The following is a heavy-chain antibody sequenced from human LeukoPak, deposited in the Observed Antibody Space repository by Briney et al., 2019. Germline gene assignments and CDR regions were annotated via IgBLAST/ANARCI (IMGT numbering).Heavy chain of an antibody. Sequence: ASVKVSCKASGYTFTSYYMHWVRQVPGQGLEWMGIINPSGGSTSYAQKFQGRVTMTRDTSTSTVYMELSSLRSEDTAVYYCARDRLGYYGSGSQGIDYWGQGTLVTVSS. CDR1: GYTFTSYY. CDR2: INPSGGST. CDR3: ARDRLGYYGSGSQGIDY. J-gene: IGHJ4*02. V-gene: IGHV1-46*01. D-gene: IGHD3-10*01.